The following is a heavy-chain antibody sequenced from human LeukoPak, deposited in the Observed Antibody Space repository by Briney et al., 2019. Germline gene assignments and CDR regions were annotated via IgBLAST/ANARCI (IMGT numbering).Heavy chain of an antibody. CDR2: INHSGST. V-gene: IGHV4-39*07. CDR3: ARGLYDSSGFDY. J-gene: IGHJ4*02. Sequence: PSETLSLTCTVSGGSISSSSYYWSWIRQPPGKGLEWIGEINHSGSTNYNPSLKSRVTISVDTSKNQFSLKLSSVTAADTAVYYCARGLYDSSGFDYWGQGTLVTVSS. D-gene: IGHD3-22*01. CDR1: GGSISSSSYY.